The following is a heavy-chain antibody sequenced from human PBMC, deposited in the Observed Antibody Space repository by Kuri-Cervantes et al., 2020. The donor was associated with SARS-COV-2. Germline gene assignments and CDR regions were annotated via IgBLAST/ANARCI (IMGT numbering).Heavy chain of an antibody. CDR1: GYTFTSYG. CDR3: AREGVVWFGEENWFDP. CDR2: ISAYNGNT. V-gene: IGHV1-18*01. D-gene: IGHD3-10*01. J-gene: IGHJ5*02. Sequence: ASVKVSCKASGYTFTSYGISWVRQAPGQGLEWMGWISAYNGNTNYAQKLQGRVTMTTDTSTSTAYMELRSLRSDDTAVYYCAREGVVWFGEENWFDPWGQGTLVTVSS.